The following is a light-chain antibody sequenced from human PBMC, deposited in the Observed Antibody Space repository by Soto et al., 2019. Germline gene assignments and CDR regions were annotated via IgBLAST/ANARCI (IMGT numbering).Light chain of an antibody. CDR3: KQYGSSPRT. V-gene: IGKV3-11*01. J-gene: IGKJ1*01. CDR2: DAS. Sequence: EIVLTQSPATLSLSPGERATLSCRASQSVSSYLAWYQQKPGQAHRLLIYDASNRATGIQARFSGSGSGTDFTLTIRSLEPEDFAVYYCKQYGSSPRTFGQGTKVDIK. CDR1: QSVSSY.